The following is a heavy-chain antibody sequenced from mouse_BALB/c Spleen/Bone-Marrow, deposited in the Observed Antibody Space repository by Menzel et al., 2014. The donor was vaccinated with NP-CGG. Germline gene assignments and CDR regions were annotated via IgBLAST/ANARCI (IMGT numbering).Heavy chain of an antibody. CDR2: INPSNGGT. J-gene: IGHJ4*01. CDR1: GYTFSSDY. CDR3: TRLRRAMDY. Sequence: VQLQQSGAELVKPGASVKLSCKASGYTFSSDYMYWVKQRPGQGLEWIGEINPSNGGTNFNEKFKSKATPTVDKSSGTAYMQLSSLTSEDSAVYYCTRLRRAMDYWGQGTSVTVSS. V-gene: IGHV1S81*02. D-gene: IGHD2-12*01.